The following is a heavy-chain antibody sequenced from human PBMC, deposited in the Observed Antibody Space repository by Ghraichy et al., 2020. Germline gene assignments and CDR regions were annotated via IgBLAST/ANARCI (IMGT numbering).Heavy chain of an antibody. J-gene: IGHJ4*02. CDR3: ARGPYKYDSSGYSPFDY. Sequence: SVKVSCKASGGTFSSYAISWVRQAPGQGLEWMGGIIPIFGTANYAQKFQGRVTITADKSTSTAYMELSSLRSEDTAVYYCARGPYKYDSSGYSPFDYWGQGTLVTVSS. CDR2: IIPIFGTA. D-gene: IGHD3-22*01. CDR1: GGTFSSYA. V-gene: IGHV1-69*06.